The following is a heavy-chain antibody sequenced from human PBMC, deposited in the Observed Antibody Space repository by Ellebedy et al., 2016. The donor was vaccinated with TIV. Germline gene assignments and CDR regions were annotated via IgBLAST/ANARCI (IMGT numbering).Heavy chain of an antibody. CDR3: TRAYSSSWSGYFDS. J-gene: IGHJ4*02. D-gene: IGHD6-13*01. CDR1: GSTFDDHG. Sequence: SLKISXAASGSTFDDHGMQWVRQAPGKGLEWVSSISWNGGRVDYADSVKGRFTVSRDNAKNYLYLQMNSLRREDTALYYCTRAYSSSWSGYFDSWGQGTLVTVSS. CDR2: ISWNGGRV. V-gene: IGHV3-9*01.